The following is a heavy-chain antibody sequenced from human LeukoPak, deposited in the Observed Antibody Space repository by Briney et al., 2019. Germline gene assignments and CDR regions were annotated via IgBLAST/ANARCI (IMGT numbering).Heavy chain of an antibody. CDR3: AKGYSSGWRTYFDY. Sequence: GGSLRLSCAAPGFTFSSCAMSWVRQAPGKGPEWVSGIISTGGITYYADSVKGRFTISRDNSKSTLSLQMDSLRAEDTAVYYCAKGYSSGWRTYFDYWGQGTLVTVSS. V-gene: IGHV3-23*01. CDR2: IISTGGIT. J-gene: IGHJ4*02. D-gene: IGHD6-19*01. CDR1: GFTFSSCA.